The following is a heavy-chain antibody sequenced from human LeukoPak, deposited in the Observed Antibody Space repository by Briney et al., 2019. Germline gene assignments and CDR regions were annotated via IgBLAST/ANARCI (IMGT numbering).Heavy chain of an antibody. D-gene: IGHD3-10*01. Sequence: GGALRLSCAASGFTFSSYSMNWVRQAPGKGLEWVAIISYDGSKKYYADSVKGRFTISRDNSKNSLYLQMNSLRAEDTAVYYCARGYGSGSSHIDYWGQGTLVTVSS. CDR2: ISYDGSKK. CDR3: ARGYGSGSSHIDY. V-gene: IGHV3-30*03. J-gene: IGHJ4*02. CDR1: GFTFSSYS.